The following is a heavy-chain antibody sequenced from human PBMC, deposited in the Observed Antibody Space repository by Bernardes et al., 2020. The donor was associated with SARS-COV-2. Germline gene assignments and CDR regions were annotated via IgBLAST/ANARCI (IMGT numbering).Heavy chain of an antibody. CDR2: INAASRAL. J-gene: IGHJ4*02. Sequence: GGSLRLSCAASGFTFNTYSMNWVRQAPGKGLEWVSYINAASRALSYADSVKGRFTISRDNAKNSLYLQMNSLRGEDTAVYYCARDSNYASDYWGQGILVTVSS. CDR1: GFTFNTYS. V-gene: IGHV3-48*01. D-gene: IGHD1-7*01. CDR3: ARDSNYASDY.